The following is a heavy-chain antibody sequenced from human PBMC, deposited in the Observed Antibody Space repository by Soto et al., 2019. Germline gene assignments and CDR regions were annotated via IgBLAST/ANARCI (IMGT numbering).Heavy chain of an antibody. Sequence: PSETLSLTCTVSGGSISSSSYYWGWIRQPPGKGLEWIGSIYYSGSTYYNPSLKSRVTISVDTSKNQFSLKLSSVTAADTAVYYCARPYYDTLMGFDYSGQGPLVTVYS. CDR2: IYYSGST. CDR1: GGSISSSSYY. D-gene: IGHD3-22*01. V-gene: IGHV4-39*01. J-gene: IGHJ4*02. CDR3: ARPYYDTLMGFDY.